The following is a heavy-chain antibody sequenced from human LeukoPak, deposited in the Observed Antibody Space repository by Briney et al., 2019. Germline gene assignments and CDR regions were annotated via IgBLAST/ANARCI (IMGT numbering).Heavy chain of an antibody. Sequence: PGGSLRLSCAASGFTVSSNYMSWVRQAPGKGLEWVSVIYSGGSTYYADSVKGRSTISRDNSKNTLYLQMNSLRAEDTAVYYCAKEVIPYRHFQHWGQGTLVTVSS. CDR2: IYSGGST. D-gene: IGHD2-21*01. J-gene: IGHJ1*01. CDR1: GFTVSSNY. CDR3: AKEVIPYRHFQH. V-gene: IGHV3-53*01.